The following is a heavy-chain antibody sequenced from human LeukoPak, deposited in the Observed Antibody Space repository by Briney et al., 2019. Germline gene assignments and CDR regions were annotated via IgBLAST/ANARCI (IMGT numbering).Heavy chain of an antibody. Sequence: SETLSLTCTVSGDSINSINKYYWSWIRQSPGKGLEWIGYISYSGSTNYNPSLKSRVTISVDASKNQFSLKLTSVTAADTAVYYCVRGGPENDNWRYYVDYWGQGTLVTVSS. D-gene: IGHD1-1*01. V-gene: IGHV4-61*01. CDR1: GDSINSINKYY. CDR3: VRGGPENDNWRYYVDY. J-gene: IGHJ4*02. CDR2: ISYSGST.